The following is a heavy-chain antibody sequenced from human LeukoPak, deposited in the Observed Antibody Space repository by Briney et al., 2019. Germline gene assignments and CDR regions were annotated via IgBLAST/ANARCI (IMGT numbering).Heavy chain of an antibody. CDR2: IPYSGST. CDR3: ARDYGCGWYHIDY. V-gene: IGHV4-59*12. Sequence: SETLSLTCAVSGGSISSYYWNWIRQPPGKGLEWIGYIPYSGSTNYNPSLKSRLTISLDTSKRQFSLNLNSVTVADTALYYCARDYGCGWYHIDYWGQGTLVSVSS. CDR1: GGSISSYY. J-gene: IGHJ4*02. D-gene: IGHD6-13*01.